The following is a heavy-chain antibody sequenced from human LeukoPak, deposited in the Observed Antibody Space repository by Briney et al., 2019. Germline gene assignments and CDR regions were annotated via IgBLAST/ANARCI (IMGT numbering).Heavy chain of an antibody. CDR1: GFTFSSYG. J-gene: IGHJ6*02. D-gene: IGHD3-22*01. Sequence: PGRSLRLSCAASGFTFSSYGMHWVRQAPGKGLEWVAVISYDGSNKYYADSVKGRFTISRDNSKNTLYLQMNSLRAEDTAVYYCAKDRVYDSSGYDYYGMDVWGQGTTVTVSS. CDR2: ISYDGSNK. CDR3: AKDRVYDSSGYDYYGMDV. V-gene: IGHV3-30*18.